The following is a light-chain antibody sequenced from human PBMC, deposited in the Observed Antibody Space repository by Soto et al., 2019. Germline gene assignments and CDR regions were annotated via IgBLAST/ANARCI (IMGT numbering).Light chain of an antibody. CDR3: QQYHTWPLT. CDR1: QSISSN. Sequence: EIVLTQSPATLSVSPWEIATLSCRASQSISSNLAWYQQKPGQAPRLLIYGPSTRATGVPARFSGSGSGTEFTLTISSLQSEDCATYYCQQYHTWPLTFDWGTKVDIK. V-gene: IGKV3-15*01. CDR2: GPS. J-gene: IGKJ4*01.